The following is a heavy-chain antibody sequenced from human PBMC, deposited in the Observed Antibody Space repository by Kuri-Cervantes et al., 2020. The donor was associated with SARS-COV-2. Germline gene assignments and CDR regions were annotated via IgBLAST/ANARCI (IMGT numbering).Heavy chain of an antibody. CDR2: INSDGSST. Sequence: GRSLKISCAASGFTFSSYWMHWVRQAPGKGLVWVSRINSDGSSTSYADSVKGRFTISRDNAKNTLYLQMNSLRAEDTAVYYCATGVRGYSYGPDYWGQGTLVTVSS. J-gene: IGHJ4*02. D-gene: IGHD5-18*01. CDR3: ATGVRGYSYGPDY. V-gene: IGHV3-74*01. CDR1: GFTFSSYW.